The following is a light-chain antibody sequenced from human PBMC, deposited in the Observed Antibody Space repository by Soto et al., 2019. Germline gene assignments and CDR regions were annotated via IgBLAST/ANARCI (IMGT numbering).Light chain of an antibody. CDR1: QSVSSAY. V-gene: IGKV3-20*01. Sequence: EIVLTQSPGTLSLSPGERATLSCRANQSVSSAYLAWYQQKPGQAPRLLISGASIRATGIPERFSGSGSGTDFTLTSSRLEPEDSAVYYWQQYGSSPPYTFGQGTKLEIK. CDR2: GAS. CDR3: QQYGSSPPYT. J-gene: IGKJ2*01.